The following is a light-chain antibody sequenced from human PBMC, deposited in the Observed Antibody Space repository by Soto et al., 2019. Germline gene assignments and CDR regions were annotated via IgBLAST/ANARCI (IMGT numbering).Light chain of an antibody. J-gene: IGKJ1*01. Sequence: IVMPQSPDALAVSLGARATVNCKSTQILLPSSNNKNYSAWYQQNPGQPPKLLIYWASTRESGVPDRFSGSGSGTDFTLTISSLQAEDVAVYYCQQYYSTPRTFGQGTKVDIK. CDR2: WAS. V-gene: IGKV4-1*01. CDR3: QQYYSTPRT. CDR1: QILLPSSNNKNY.